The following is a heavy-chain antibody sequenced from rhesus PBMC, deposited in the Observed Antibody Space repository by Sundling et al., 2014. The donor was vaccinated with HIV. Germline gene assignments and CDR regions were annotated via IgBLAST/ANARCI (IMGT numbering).Heavy chain of an antibody. Sequence: EVQLVESGGGLVQPGGSLTLSCAASGHTFSSYGIHWVRQAPGKGLEWVTFISYDGSKKYYADSVRDRFTISRDNSKNMVYLQMNNLKLGDTAVYFCAREPYINIWTGYRDLWGQGVLVTVSS. CDR3: AREPYINIWTGYRDL. V-gene: IGHV3-54*02. D-gene: IGHD3-3*01. J-gene: IGHJ4*01. CDR2: ISYDGSKK. CDR1: GHTFSSYG.